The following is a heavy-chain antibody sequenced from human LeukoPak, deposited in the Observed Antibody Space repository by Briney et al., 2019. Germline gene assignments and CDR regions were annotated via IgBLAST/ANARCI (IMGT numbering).Heavy chain of an antibody. CDR1: GGTFSSYA. D-gene: IGHD2-2*01. Sequence: GSSVKVSCKASGGTFSSYAISWVRQAPGQGLEWMGGIIPIFGTANYAQKFQGRVTITTDESTSTAYMELNSLRAEDTAVYYCAALVVPAAAPLDPWGQGTLVTVSS. CDR2: IIPIFGTA. V-gene: IGHV1-69*05. CDR3: AALVVPAAAPLDP. J-gene: IGHJ5*02.